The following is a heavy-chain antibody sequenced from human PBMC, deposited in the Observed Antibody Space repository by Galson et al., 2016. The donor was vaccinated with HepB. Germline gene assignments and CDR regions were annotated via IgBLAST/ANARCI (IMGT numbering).Heavy chain of an antibody. CDR2: IIPSFKTS. V-gene: IGHV1-69*13. J-gene: IGHJ5*02. Sequence: SVKVSCKASRGTFSSYAISWVRQAPGQGLEWMGGIIPSFKTSEYAQKFQDRVTITADESTSTAYMELRSLRSDDTAVYYCARGGEYSGYDPNWFDPWGQGTKVTVSS. D-gene: IGHD5-12*01. CDR1: RGTFSSYA. CDR3: ARGGEYSGYDPNWFDP.